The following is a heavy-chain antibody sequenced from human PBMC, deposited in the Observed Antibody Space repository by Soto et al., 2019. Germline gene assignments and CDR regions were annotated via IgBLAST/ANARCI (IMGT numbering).Heavy chain of an antibody. Sequence: GGSLRLSCAASGFTFSNAWMSWVRQAPGKGLEWVGRIKSKTDGGTTDYATPVKGRFTISRDDSKNTLYLQMNSLKTEYTALYYSTTTDFWSCYEPLDYWGQGTLVTVSS. J-gene: IGHJ4*02. D-gene: IGHD3-3*01. CDR2: IKSKTDGGTT. CDR3: TTTDFWSCYEPLDY. CDR1: GFTFSNAW. V-gene: IGHV3-15*01.